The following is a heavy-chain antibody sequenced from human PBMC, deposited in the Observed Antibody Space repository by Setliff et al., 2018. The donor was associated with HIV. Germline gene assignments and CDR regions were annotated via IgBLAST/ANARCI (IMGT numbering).Heavy chain of an antibody. V-gene: IGHV3-23*01. CDR2: ISGSGGGT. D-gene: IGHD3-10*01. CDR3: AKKTAAYTSGSWLHY. CDR1: EFTFRTHA. Sequence: PGGSLRLSCAASEFTFRTHAMSWVRQAPGKGLEWVSGISGSGGGTYYADSVKGRFTISRDNSKNTLFLRMNSLRADDTAVYYCAKKTAAYTSGSWLHYWGQGTQVTVSS. J-gene: IGHJ4*02.